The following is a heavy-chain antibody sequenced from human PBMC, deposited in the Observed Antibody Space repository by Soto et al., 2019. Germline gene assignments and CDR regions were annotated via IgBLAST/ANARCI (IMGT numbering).Heavy chain of an antibody. CDR1: GYTFTGYY. Sequence: QVQLVQSGAEVKKPGASVKVSCKASGYTFTGYYMHWVRQDPGQGLEWMGWINPNSGGTNYAQKFKGRVTMTRDTSISTAYMELSRLRSDDTAVYYCARPLNRYSSPPGYWGQGTLVTVSS. CDR3: ARPLNRYSSPPGY. D-gene: IGHD6-13*01. CDR2: INPNSGGT. V-gene: IGHV1-2*02. J-gene: IGHJ4*02.